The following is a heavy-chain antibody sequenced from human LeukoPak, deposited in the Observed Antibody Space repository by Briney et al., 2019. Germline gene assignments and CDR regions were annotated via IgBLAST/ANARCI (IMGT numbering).Heavy chain of an antibody. CDR1: GGSFSLYY. V-gene: IGHV4-34*01. Sequence: SETLSLTCAVYGGSFSLYYWSWIRQPPGKGLEWIGEINDSGSTNYNPSLKSRVTISVDKSKNQFSLKLSSVTAADTALYYCASSDGLPPRSDSSYDVFDYWGQGTLVTVSS. J-gene: IGHJ4*02. CDR3: ASSDGLPPRSDSSYDVFDY. CDR2: INDSGST. D-gene: IGHD5-12*01.